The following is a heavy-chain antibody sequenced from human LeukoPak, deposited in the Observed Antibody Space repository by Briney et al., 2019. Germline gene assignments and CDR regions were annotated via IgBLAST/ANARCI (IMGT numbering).Heavy chain of an antibody. CDR3: AKDRVYCSSTSCYNDYYYGMDV. D-gene: IGHD2-2*02. Sequence: PGGSLRLSCAASGFTFSSYAMSWVRQAPGKGLEWVSAISGSGGSTYYADSVKGRFTISRDNSKNTLYLQMNSLRAEDTAVYYCAKDRVYCSSTSCYNDYYYGMDVWGQGTTVTVSS. CDR1: GFTFSSYA. CDR2: ISGSGGST. J-gene: IGHJ6*02. V-gene: IGHV3-23*01.